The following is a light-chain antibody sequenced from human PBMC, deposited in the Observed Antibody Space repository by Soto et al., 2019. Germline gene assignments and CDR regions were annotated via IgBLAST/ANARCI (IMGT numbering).Light chain of an antibody. Sequence: DIQMTQSPSTLSASVGGRVTITCRASQSISSWLAWYQQKPGKAPKLLIYDASSVESGVPSRFSGSGSGTEITLTISSLQPDDFATYYCQQYNSYSSTFGQGTKVDIK. CDR3: QQYNSYSST. CDR2: DAS. V-gene: IGKV1-5*01. CDR1: QSISSW. J-gene: IGKJ1*01.